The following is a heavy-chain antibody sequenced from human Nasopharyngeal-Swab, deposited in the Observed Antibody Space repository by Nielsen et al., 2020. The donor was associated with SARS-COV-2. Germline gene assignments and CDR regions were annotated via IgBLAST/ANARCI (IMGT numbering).Heavy chain of an antibody. CDR1: GGTFSSYA. CDR3: ARDVGFSAPD. V-gene: IGHV1-69*04. J-gene: IGHJ4*02. Sequence: PVKVSCKASGGTFSSYAISWVRQAPGQGLEWMGRIIPILGIANYAQKFQGRVTITADKSTSTAYMELSSLRSEDTAVYYCARDVGFSAPDWGQGTLVTVSS. CDR2: IIPILGIA. D-gene: IGHD3-10*01.